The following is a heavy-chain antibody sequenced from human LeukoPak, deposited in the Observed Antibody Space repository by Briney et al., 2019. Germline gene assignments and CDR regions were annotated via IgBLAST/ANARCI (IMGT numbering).Heavy chain of an antibody. CDR2: MNPNSGST. J-gene: IGHJ4*02. Sequence: ASVKVSCKASGYTFTSYDINWVRQATGQGLEWMGWMNPNSGSTGYAQKFQGRVTITRNTSISTAYMELSGLRSEDTAVYYCARGRSTGYPFYFEYWGQGTLVTVSS. CDR3: ARGRSTGYPFYFEY. D-gene: IGHD5-12*01. V-gene: IGHV1-8*03. CDR1: GYTFTSYD.